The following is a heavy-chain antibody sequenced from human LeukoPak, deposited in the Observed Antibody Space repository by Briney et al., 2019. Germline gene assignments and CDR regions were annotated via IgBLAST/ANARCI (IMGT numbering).Heavy chain of an antibody. CDR3: ARVLRYCSGGNCYSGGLGYMDV. J-gene: IGHJ6*03. V-gene: IGHV3-74*01. Sequence: GGSLRLSCAASGFTFSSYWMHWVRQAPGKGLVWVSRINSDGSSTSYADSVKGRFTISRDNAKNTLFLQMNSLRAEDTAVYYCARVLRYCSGGNCYSGGLGYMDVWGKGTTVTISS. CDR1: GFTFSSYW. D-gene: IGHD2-15*01. CDR2: INSDGSST.